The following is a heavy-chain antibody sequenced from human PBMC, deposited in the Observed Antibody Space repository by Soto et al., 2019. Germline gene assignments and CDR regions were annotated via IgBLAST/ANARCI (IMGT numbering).Heavy chain of an antibody. Sequence: DVYLAESGGDLVKPGGSLRLSCAASGFSFNAAWMNWVRQSPGKGLEWVGRIKSRVNGETRDYAGSVRGRFTISRDDSKNMVYLEMNSLRTEDTAVYYCSADLPYWGASAFDYWGQGILVTVSS. D-gene: IGHD1-26*01. V-gene: IGHV3-15*07. CDR3: SADLPYWGASAFDY. J-gene: IGHJ4*02. CDR1: GFSFNAAW. CDR2: IKSRVNGETR.